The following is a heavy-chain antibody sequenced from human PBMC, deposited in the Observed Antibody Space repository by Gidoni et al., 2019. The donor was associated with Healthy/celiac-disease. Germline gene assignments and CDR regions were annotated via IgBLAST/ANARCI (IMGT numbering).Heavy chain of an antibody. CDR3: ARDLYNWKLFDP. V-gene: IGHV3-74*01. CDR2: SNSDGSST. CDR1: GFTFSSYW. D-gene: IGHD1-20*01. Sequence: EVQLVESGGGLVQPGGSLRLSCAASGFTFSSYWMHWVRQAPGKGLVWVSRSNSDGSSTSYADSVKGRFTISRDNAKNTLYLQMNSLRAEDTAVYYCARDLYNWKLFDPWGQGTLVTVSS. J-gene: IGHJ5*02.